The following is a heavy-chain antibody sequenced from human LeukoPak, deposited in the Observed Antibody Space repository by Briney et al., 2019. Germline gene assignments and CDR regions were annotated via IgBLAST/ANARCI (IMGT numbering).Heavy chain of an antibody. CDR3: ARVGDYVCKD. CDR1: GFTVSSNY. J-gene: IGHJ4*02. V-gene: IGHV3-66*01. Sequence: GRSLRLSCAASGFTVSSNYMSWVRQAPGKGLEWVSVIYSGGTTYYADSVKGRFTISRDNSKNTLYLQMNSLRAEDTAVYYCARVGDYVCKDWGQGTLVTVSS. CDR2: IYSGGTT. D-gene: IGHD3-16*01.